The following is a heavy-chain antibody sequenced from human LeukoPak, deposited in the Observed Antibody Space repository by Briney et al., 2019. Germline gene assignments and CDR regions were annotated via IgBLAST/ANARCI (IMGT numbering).Heavy chain of an antibody. CDR3: ARDGGVGATRFRY. D-gene: IGHD1-26*01. V-gene: IGHV3-23*01. CDR1: GIDFSGYA. J-gene: IGHJ4*02. CDR2: IGSDGSA. Sequence: PGGSLRLSCAVSGIDFSGYAMSWVRQAPGKGLEWVSGIGSDGSAHYAESVKGRFAISRDNSKSTLYLQMNSLRAEDTAVYYCARDGGVGATRFRYWGQGTLVTVSS.